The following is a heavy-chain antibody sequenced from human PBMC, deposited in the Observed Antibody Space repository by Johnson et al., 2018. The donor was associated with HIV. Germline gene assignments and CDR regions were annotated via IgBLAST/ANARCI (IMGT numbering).Heavy chain of an antibody. CDR1: GFTFSSYA. Sequence: QVQLVESGGGVVQPGRSLRLSCAASGFTFSSYAMHWVRQAPGKGLEWVAVIYNGDSIYYADSVRGRFTISRDNAKNSLYLQMNSLRAEDTALYYCAKGGYDSEDAFDIWGQGTMVTVSS. D-gene: IGHD3-22*01. CDR3: AKGGYDSEDAFDI. CDR2: IYNGDSI. V-gene: IGHV3-30*04. J-gene: IGHJ3*02.